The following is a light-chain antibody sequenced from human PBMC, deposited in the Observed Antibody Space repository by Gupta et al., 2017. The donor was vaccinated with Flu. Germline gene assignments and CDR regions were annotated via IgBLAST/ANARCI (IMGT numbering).Light chain of an antibody. CDR3: QQYDDWPS. CDR1: QSVGSN. Sequence: SPATLSVSTGERATLSCRASQSVGSNLAWYQQKPGQAPRLLIYDASTRATGIPARFGGSGSGTEFTLTISSLQSEDYALYFCQQYDDWPSFGGGTTVGIK. V-gene: IGKV3-15*01. J-gene: IGKJ4*01. CDR2: DAS.